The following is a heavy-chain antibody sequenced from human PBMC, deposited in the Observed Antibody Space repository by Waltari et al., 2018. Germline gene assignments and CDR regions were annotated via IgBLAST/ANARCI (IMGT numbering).Heavy chain of an antibody. J-gene: IGHJ4*02. D-gene: IGHD3-10*01. Sequence: EVQLLESGGGLVQPGGSLRLSCAASGFTFSSYAMSWVRQAPGNGLEWVSVIYSGGSTYYADAVKGRFTISRDNSKNTLYLQMNSLRAEDTAVYYCAKGSGIRVQSRGPYWGQGTLVTVSS. CDR1: GFTFSSYA. V-gene: IGHV3-23*03. CDR2: IYSGGST. CDR3: AKGSGIRVQSRGPY.